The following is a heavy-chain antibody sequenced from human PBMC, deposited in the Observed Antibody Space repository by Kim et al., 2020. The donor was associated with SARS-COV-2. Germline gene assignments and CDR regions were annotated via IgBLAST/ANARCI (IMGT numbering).Heavy chain of an antibody. Sequence: GGSLRLSCAASGFTFDDYAMHWVRQAPGKGLEWVSLISGDGGSTYYADSVKGRFTISRDNSKNSLYLQMNSLRTEDTALYYCAKRLGAYWELLLDAFDIWGQGTMVTVSS. J-gene: IGHJ3*02. V-gene: IGHV3-43*02. CDR1: GFTFDDYA. D-gene: IGHD1-26*01. CDR2: ISGDGGST. CDR3: AKRLGAYWELLLDAFDI.